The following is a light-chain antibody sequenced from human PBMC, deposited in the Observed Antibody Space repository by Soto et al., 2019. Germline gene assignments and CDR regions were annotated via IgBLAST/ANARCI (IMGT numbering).Light chain of an antibody. CDR3: QQYGSSGT. CDR2: GAS. J-gene: IGKJ1*01. V-gene: IGKV3-20*01. CDR1: QSVSSY. Sequence: EIVLTQPPATLSLSPGETATLSCRASQSVSSYLAWYQQKPGQAPRLLIYGASSRATGIPDRFSGNGSGTDFTLTISRLEPEDFAVYYCQQYGSSGTFGQGTKVDIK.